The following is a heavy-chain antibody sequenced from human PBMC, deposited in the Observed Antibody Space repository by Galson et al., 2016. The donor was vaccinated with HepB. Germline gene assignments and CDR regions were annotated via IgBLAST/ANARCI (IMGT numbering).Heavy chain of an antibody. CDR2: IYHTGTT. J-gene: IGHJ4*02. V-gene: IGHV4-4*02. CDR1: GGSHSTRNW. CDR3: ASLGYCSGGDCYAVD. Sequence: SETLSLTCAVSGGSHSTRNWWSWIRQTPGKGLEWIGEIYHTGTTNYNPSLKSRITMSLDKSKNQFSLKLNSVTAADTAVYYCASLGYCSGGDCYAVDWGQGTMVTVSS. D-gene: IGHD2-15*01.